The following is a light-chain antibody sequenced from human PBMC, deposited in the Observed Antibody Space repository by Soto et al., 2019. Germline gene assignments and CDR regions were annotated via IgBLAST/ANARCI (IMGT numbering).Light chain of an antibody. V-gene: IGLV2-14*01. CDR3: SSYTSRDTRV. CDR2: EVT. CDR1: SSDVGGYNF. J-gene: IGLJ1*01. Sequence: QSALTQPASVSGSPGQSITISCTGTSSDVGGYNFVSWYQQHPDKAPKLMVYEVTKRPSGVSDRFSGSKSGNTASLTISGLQAEDDADYYCSSYTSRDTRVFGTGTKLTVL.